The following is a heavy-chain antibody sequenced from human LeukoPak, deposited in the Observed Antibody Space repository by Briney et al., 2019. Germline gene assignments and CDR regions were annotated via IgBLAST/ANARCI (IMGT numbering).Heavy chain of an antibody. J-gene: IGHJ5*02. CDR2: IIPIFGTA. V-gene: IGHV1-69*13. Sequence: ASVKVSCKASGGTFSSYAISWVRQAPGQGLEWMGGIIPIFGTANYAQKFQGRVTITADESTSTAYMELSSLRSEDTAVYYCATGATVTSLLDPWGQRTLVTVSS. CDR1: GGTFSSYA. CDR3: ATGATVTSLLDP. D-gene: IGHD4-17*01.